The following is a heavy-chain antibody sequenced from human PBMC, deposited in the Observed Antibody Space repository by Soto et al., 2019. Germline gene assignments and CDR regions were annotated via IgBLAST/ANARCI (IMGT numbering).Heavy chain of an antibody. CDR1: GFTFRTYG. J-gene: IGHJ5*02. CDR3: ARGGNIWNYRSWFDP. CDR2: IWYDGSDI. Sequence: ESGGGVVQPGRSLRLSCAASGFTFRTYGMHWVRQAPGKGLEWVAVIWYDGSDIHYTDSVKGRFTISRDNSKNTLYLQMNSLRAEDTAVYYCARGGNIWNYRSWFDPWGQGTLVTVSS. D-gene: IGHD1-7*01. V-gene: IGHV3-33*01.